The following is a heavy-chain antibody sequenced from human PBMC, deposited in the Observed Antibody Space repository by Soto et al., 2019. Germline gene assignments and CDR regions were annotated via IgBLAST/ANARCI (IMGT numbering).Heavy chain of an antibody. CDR1: GGSICSSSYY. CDR3: ASMHTLMVPLDP. Sequence: PSETLSLTCTVSGGSICSSSYYWSWIRQPPGKGLEWIGTIYYSGTTRYNPSLQSRVTISVDTSKNQFSLKLSSVTAADTAVYYCASMHTLMVPLDPWGQGTLVTVSS. CDR2: IYYSGTT. V-gene: IGHV4-39*01. D-gene: IGHD5-18*01. J-gene: IGHJ5*02.